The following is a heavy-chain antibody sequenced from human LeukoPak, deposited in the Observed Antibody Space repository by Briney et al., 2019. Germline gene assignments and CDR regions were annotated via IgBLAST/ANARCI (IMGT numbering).Heavy chain of an antibody. CDR2: INPNSGGT. J-gene: IGHJ4*02. CDR3: ARDLDYDFWSGYIYDY. Sequence: GASVKVSCKASGYTFTGYYMHWVRQAPGQGLEWMGWINPNSGGTNYAQKFQGRVTMTRDTSISTAYMELSRLRSDDTAVYYCARDLDYDFWSGYIYDYWGQGTLVTVSS. V-gene: IGHV1-2*02. D-gene: IGHD3-3*01. CDR1: GYTFTGYY.